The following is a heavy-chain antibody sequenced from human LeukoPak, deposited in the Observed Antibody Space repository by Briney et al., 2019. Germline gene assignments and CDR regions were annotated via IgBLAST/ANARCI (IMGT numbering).Heavy chain of an antibody. D-gene: IGHD6-13*01. Sequence: PGRSLRLSCAASGFTFDDYAVHWVRQAPGKGLEWVSAISWNSGNIGYADSVKGRFTISRDNAKNSLYLQMNSLRAEDTAVYYCARSFHSSSWYRVYGGGYFQHWGQGTLVTVSS. J-gene: IGHJ1*01. CDR1: GFTFDDYA. V-gene: IGHV3-9*01. CDR2: ISWNSGNI. CDR3: ARSFHSSSWYRVYGGGYFQH.